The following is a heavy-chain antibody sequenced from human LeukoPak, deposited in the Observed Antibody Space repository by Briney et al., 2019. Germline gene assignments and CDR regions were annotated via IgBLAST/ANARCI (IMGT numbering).Heavy chain of an antibody. J-gene: IGHJ3*02. CDR3: ARDCSGGSCYGAFDI. CDR1: GASIRSGDYY. Sequence: SETLSLTCTVSGASIRSGDYYWSWIRQPPGKGLEWIGYIYDSGSTYYNPSLESRITISVDTSENRFSLKLSSVTATDTAVYYCARDCSGGSCYGAFDIWGQGTMVTVSS. CDR2: IYDSGST. D-gene: IGHD2-15*01. V-gene: IGHV4-30-4*01.